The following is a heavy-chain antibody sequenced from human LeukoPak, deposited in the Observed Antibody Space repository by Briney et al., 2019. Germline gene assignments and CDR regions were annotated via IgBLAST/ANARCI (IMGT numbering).Heavy chain of an antibody. J-gene: IGHJ5*02. CDR3: ARDPAGLCSGGSCYRWFDP. CDR2: ISSSSSYI. V-gene: IGHV3-21*01. CDR1: GFTFSSYS. D-gene: IGHD2-15*01. Sequence: PGGSLRLSCAASGFTFSSYSMNWVRQAPGKGLEWVSSISSSSSYIYYADSVKGRFTISRDNAKNSLYLQTNSLRAEDTAVYYCARDPAGLCSGGSCYRWFDPWGQGTLVTVSS.